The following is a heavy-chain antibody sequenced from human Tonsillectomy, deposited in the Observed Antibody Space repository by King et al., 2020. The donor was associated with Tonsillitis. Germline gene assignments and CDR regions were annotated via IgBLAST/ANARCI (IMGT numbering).Heavy chain of an antibody. CDR3: AIHTWNGDYVFGYFLDY. Sequence: QLQESGPGLVKPSETLSLTCTVSGGSISSSSHYWGWIRQPPGKGLEWIGSIFNSGNTYHNPSLKSRVTISVDTSKNQFSLMLSSVTAEDPAVYYCAIHTWNGDYVFGYFLDYWGQGTLVTVSS. V-gene: IGHV4-39*01. CDR2: IFNSGNT. D-gene: IGHD4-17*01. CDR1: GGSISSSSHY. J-gene: IGHJ4*02.